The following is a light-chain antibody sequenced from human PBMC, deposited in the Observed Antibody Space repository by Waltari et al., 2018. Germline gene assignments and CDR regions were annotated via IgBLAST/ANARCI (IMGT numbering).Light chain of an antibody. J-gene: IGKJ2*01. CDR2: DAS. Sequence: IVLTQSPATLSLSPGERATPPCRASQSVSSNLVWYQQKPGQAPRLLIYDASKRATGIPARFSGSGSGTDFTLTISSLEPEDFAVYYCQQRGNWPSGYTFGQGTKLEIK. CDR3: QQRGNWPSGYT. V-gene: IGKV3-11*01. CDR1: QSVSSN.